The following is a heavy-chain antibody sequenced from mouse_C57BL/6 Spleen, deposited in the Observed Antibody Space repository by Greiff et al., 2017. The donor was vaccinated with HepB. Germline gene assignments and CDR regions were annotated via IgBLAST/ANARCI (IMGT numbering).Heavy chain of an antibody. D-gene: IGHD2-4*01. J-gene: IGHJ2*01. Sequence: QVQLQQPGAELVKPGASVKLSCKASGYTFTSYWMHWVKQWPGQGLEWIGMIHPNSGSTNYNEKFKSKATLTVDKSSSTAYMQLSSLTSEDSAVYYCANNYDYNGYFDYWGQGTTLTVSS. CDR1: GYTFTSYW. V-gene: IGHV1-64*01. CDR2: IHPNSGST. CDR3: ANNYDYNGYFDY.